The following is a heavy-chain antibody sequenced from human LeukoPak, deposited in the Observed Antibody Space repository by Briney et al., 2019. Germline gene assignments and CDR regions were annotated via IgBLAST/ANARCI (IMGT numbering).Heavy chain of an antibody. D-gene: IGHD3-22*01. CDR1: GGTFSSYA. V-gene: IGHV1-69*13. CDR2: IIPIFGTA. CDR3: ARDRGHYYDSSGSEFDY. Sequence: VASVKVSCKASGGTFSSYAISWVRQAPGQGLEWMGGIIPIFGTANYAQKFQGRVTITADESTSTAYMELSSLRSEDTAVYYCARDRGHYYDSSGSEFDYWGQGTLVTVSS. J-gene: IGHJ4*02.